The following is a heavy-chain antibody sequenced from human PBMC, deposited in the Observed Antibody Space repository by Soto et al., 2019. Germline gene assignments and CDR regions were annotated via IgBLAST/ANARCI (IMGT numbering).Heavy chain of an antibody. CDR3: ARQEWIQLWPDDY. J-gene: IGHJ4*02. Sequence: PSETLSLTCTVSGGFIRSSRDYWGWIRQPPGEGLEWIGSIYYSGSTYYNPSLKSRVTISVDTSKNQFSLKLSSVTAADTAVYYCARQEWIQLWPDDYWGQGTLVTVSS. CDR1: GGFIRSSRDY. D-gene: IGHD5-18*01. V-gene: IGHV4-39*01. CDR2: IYYSGST.